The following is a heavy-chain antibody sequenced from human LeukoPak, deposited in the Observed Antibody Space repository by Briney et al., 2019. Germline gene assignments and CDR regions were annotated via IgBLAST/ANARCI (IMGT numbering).Heavy chain of an antibody. D-gene: IGHD6-6*01. Sequence: GGSLRLSCAASGFTFSSYSMNWVRQAPGKGLEWVSYISSSSSTIYYAGSVKGRFTISRDNAKNTLYLQMNSLRAEDTAVYYCARARGSSPPDYWGQGTLVTVSS. CDR3: ARARGSSPPDY. CDR1: GFTFSSYS. V-gene: IGHV3-48*04. CDR2: ISSSSSTI. J-gene: IGHJ4*02.